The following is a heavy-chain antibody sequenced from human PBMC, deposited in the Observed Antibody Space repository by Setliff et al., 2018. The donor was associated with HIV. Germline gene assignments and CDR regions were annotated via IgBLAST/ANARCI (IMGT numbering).Heavy chain of an antibody. Sequence: GASVKVSCKASGDTFTSYVISWVRQAPGQGLEWMGGIVLMSNTADYAPKFQGRVTITADKSTSTAYMELSSMRSEDTAVYYCARGQNMYLMITMLGGYYYYHMDVWGQGTTVTVSS. CDR2: IVLMSNTA. CDR3: ARGQNMYLMITMLGGYYYYHMDV. J-gene: IGHJ6*02. CDR1: GDTFTSYV. D-gene: IGHD3-10*02. V-gene: IGHV1-69*06.